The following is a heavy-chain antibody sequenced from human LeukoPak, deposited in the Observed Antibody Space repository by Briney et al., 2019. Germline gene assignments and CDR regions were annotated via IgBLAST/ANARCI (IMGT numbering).Heavy chain of an antibody. CDR1: GYTFTGYF. V-gene: IGHV1-2*02. J-gene: IGHJ4*02. Sequence: ASVKVSCKASGYTFTGYFLFWVRQAPGQGLEWMGWINPNSGATKYTQNFQGRVTLTSDTSIRTTYMELSSLRSDDTAAYYCARDERYSYGDNHYPDLGFCGQGTPVTVSS. CDR2: INPNSGAT. D-gene: IGHD4/OR15-4a*01. CDR3: ARDERYSYGDNHYPDLGF.